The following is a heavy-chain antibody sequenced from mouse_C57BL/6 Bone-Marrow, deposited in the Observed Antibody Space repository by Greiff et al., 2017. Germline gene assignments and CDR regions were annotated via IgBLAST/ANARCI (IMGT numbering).Heavy chain of an antibody. J-gene: IGHJ2*01. V-gene: IGHV5-4*01. Sequence: EVQLVESGGGLVKPGGSLKLSCAASGFTFSSYAMSWVRQTPEKRLEWVATISDGGSYTYYPDNVKGRFTISRDNAKNNLYLQMSHLKSEDTAMYYCARDRGVVATPYFDYWGQGTTLTVSS. CDR2: ISDGGSYT. D-gene: IGHD1-1*01. CDR3: ARDRGVVATPYFDY. CDR1: GFTFSSYA.